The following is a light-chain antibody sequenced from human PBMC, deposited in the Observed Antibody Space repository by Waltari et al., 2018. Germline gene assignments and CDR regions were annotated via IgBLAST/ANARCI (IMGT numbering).Light chain of an antibody. J-gene: IGLJ3*02. CDR1: SPNLGAGYA. CDR2: NNS. CDR3: QSYDDRLSGSRV. Sequence: QSVLTQPPSVSGAPGKRVTISCSGSSPNLGAGYALTWSQQLQGTAPKLLISNNSNRPSGVPDRFSGSKSGTSASLAITGLQAEDEADYYCQSYDDRLSGSRVFGGGTKLTVL. V-gene: IGLV1-40*01.